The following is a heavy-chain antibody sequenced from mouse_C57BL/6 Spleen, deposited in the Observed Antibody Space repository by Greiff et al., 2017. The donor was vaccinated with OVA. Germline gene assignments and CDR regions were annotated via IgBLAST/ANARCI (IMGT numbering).Heavy chain of an antibody. J-gene: IGHJ4*01. CDR2: IYPRDGST. V-gene: IGHV1-78*01. D-gene: IGHD2-3*01. Sequence: QVQLQQSDAELVKPGASVKISCKASGYTFTDHTIHWMKQRPEQGLEWIGYIYPRDGSTKYNEKFKGKATLTADKSSSTAYMQLNSLTSEDSAVXFCAGSTLYDGYYGEGDYWGQGTSVTVSS. CDR3: AGSTLYDGYYGEGDY. CDR1: GYTFTDHT.